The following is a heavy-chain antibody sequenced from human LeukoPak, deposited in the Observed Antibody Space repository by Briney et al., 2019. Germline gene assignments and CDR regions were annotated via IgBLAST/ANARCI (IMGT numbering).Heavy chain of an antibody. D-gene: IGHD3-3*01. Sequence: SVKVSCKASGGSFSSYAISWVRQAPGQGLEWMVGIIPIFGTANYAQKFQGRVTITADESTSTAYMELSSLRSEDTAVYYCARINTIFDYYFDYWGQGTLVTVSS. CDR2: IIPIFGTA. CDR3: ARINTIFDYYFDY. V-gene: IGHV1-69*01. CDR1: GGSFSSYA. J-gene: IGHJ4*02.